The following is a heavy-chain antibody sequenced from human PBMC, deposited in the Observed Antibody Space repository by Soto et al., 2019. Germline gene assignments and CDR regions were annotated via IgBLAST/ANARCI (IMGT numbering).Heavy chain of an antibody. CDR3: ARLHGYCISSSCHGHYAMDV. Sequence: SETLSLTCTVSGGSISSYYWSWILQPPWKGLEWIGYIYYSGSTNYNPSLKSRVTISVDTSKNQFSLKLSSVTAADTAVYYCARLHGYCISSSCHGHYAMDVWGQGTTVTVSS. CDR2: IYYSGST. V-gene: IGHV4-59*01. D-gene: IGHD2-2*01. J-gene: IGHJ6*02. CDR1: GGSISSYY.